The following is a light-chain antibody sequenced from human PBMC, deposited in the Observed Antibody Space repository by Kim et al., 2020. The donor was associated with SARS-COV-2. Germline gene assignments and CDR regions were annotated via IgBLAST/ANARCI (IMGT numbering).Light chain of an antibody. CDR2: ATT. CDR1: QFVSHSY. J-gene: IGKJ1*01. CDR3: QQSAGSLWT. Sequence: GERATLSCRASQFVSHSYLAWYQQKPGQAPRLLIFATTIRATDVPDRFSGSGSGTDFTLTISRLEPEDFAVYYCQQSAGSLWTFGQGTKVDIK. V-gene: IGKV3-20*01.